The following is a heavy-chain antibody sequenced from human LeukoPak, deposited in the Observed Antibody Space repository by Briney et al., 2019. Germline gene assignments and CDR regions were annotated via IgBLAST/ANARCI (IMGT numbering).Heavy chain of an antibody. J-gene: IGHJ4*02. CDR1: GFTFSSYA. CDR3: ARDSPYGAYDY. Sequence: GGSLRLSCAASGFTFSSYAMHWVRQAPGKGLEWVAVISYDGSNKYYADSVKGRFTISRDNSKNTLYLQMNSLRAEDTAVYYCARDSPYGAYDYWGQGTLVTVSS. V-gene: IGHV3-30*04. D-gene: IGHD4-17*01. CDR2: ISYDGSNK.